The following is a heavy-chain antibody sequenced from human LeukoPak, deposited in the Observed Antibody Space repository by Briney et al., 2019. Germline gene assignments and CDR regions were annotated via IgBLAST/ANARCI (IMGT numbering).Heavy chain of an antibody. J-gene: IGHJ4*02. Sequence: GGALRLSCAASGFTFSSYELNWVRQAPGKGLEWVSYISDTGSTIYYADSVEGRFTISRDNAKNSLYLQMNSLRAEETAVYYCARDTLLTGYYAPDYWGQGTLVTVSS. CDR2: ISDTGSTI. D-gene: IGHD3-9*01. V-gene: IGHV3-48*03. CDR3: ARDTLLTGYYAPDY. CDR1: GFTFSSYE.